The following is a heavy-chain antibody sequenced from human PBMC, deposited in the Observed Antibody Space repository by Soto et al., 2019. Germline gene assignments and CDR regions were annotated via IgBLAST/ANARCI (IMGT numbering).Heavy chain of an antibody. Sequence: GGSLRLSCAASGFTFSNAWMSWVRQAPGKGMEWIGRIKTNSDGGTVDYASPVKGRFTISRDDSKSMLYLDLNSLKTEDTGVYFCATVYCATTSCYAPFDYWGKGSLVTVSS. CDR3: ATVYCATTSCYAPFDY. D-gene: IGHD2-2*01. CDR2: IKTNSDGGTV. V-gene: IGHV3-15*01. J-gene: IGHJ4*02. CDR1: GFTFSNAW.